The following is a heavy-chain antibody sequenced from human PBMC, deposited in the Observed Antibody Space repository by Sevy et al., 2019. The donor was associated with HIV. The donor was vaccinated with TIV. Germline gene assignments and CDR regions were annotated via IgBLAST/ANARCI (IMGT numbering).Heavy chain of an antibody. CDR3: ARDQHDYGGNVRTGWFDP. Sequence: GGSLRLSCAASGFTFSSYAMHWVRQAPGKGLEWVADIIYDGSKKYYADSVKGRFTISRDNSKNTLYLQMNSLRAEDTAVYYCARDQHDYGGNVRTGWFDPWGQGTLVTVSS. V-gene: IGHV3-30-3*01. CDR1: GFTFSSYA. CDR2: IIYDGSKK. J-gene: IGHJ5*02. D-gene: IGHD4-17*01.